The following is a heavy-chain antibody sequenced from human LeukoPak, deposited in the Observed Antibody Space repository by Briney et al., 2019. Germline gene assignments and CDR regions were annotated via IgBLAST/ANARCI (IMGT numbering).Heavy chain of an antibody. Sequence: ASVKVSCKASGYTFTNYYMHWVRQAPGQGLEWMGIINPSGGSTSYAQKFQGRVTMTRDTSTSTVYMELSNLRSEDTAVYYCARENLPRYYYDSSGSYNWFDPWGQGTLVTVSS. D-gene: IGHD3-22*01. CDR1: GYTFTNYY. CDR3: ARENLPRYYYDSSGSYNWFDP. V-gene: IGHV1-46*01. CDR2: INPSGGST. J-gene: IGHJ5*02.